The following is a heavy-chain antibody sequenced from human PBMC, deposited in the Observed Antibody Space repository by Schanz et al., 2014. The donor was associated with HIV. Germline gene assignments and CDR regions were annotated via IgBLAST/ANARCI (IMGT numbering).Heavy chain of an antibody. CDR3: ARGVRRDCRTPDCNTGWFDP. Sequence: QVHLQQWGAGLLKPSETLSLTCAVYGGSFSGYYWSWIRQPPGKGLEWIGEINHSGSTNYSPSLTSRVTISVDASKRRFSLTLASVTAADTAVYYCARGVRRDCRTPDCNTGWFDPWGQGTLVTVSS. CDR2: INHSGST. D-gene: IGHD2-15*01. J-gene: IGHJ5*02. V-gene: IGHV4-34*02. CDR1: GGSFSGYY.